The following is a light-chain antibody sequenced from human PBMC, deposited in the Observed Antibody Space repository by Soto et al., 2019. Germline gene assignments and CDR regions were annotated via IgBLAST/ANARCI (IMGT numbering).Light chain of an antibody. V-gene: IGLV2-23*01. CDR1: SSDVGGYNY. J-gene: IGLJ1*01. CDR3: CLYIGATTYV. Sequence: HSALTQPASVSGSPGQSITISCTGTSSDVGGYNYVSWYQQHPGKAPKVMISEGHRRPSGVPDRFSGSTSVNSASLTISGLQADDEADYYCCLYIGATTYVFGTGTKVTVL. CDR2: EGH.